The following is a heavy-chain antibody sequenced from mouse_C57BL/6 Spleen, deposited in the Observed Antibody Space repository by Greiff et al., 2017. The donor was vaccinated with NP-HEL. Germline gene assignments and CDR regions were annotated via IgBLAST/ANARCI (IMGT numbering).Heavy chain of an antibody. CDR2: IDPETGGP. CDR3: TRYYGSSYPWYFDV. D-gene: IGHD1-1*01. CDR1: GYTFTDYE. J-gene: IGHJ1*03. Sequence: QVHVKQSGAELVRPGASVTLSCKASGYTFTDYEMHWVKQTPVHGLEWIGAIDPETGGPAYNQKFKGKAILTADKSSSTAYMELRSLTSEDSAVYYCTRYYGSSYPWYFDVWGTGTTVTVSS. V-gene: IGHV1-15*01.